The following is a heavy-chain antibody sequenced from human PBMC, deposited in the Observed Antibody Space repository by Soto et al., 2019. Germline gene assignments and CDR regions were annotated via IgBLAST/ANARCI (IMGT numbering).Heavy chain of an antibody. J-gene: IGHJ2*01. Sequence: QVQLVQSGAEEKKPGASVKVSCKASGYTFTSYAMHWVRQAPGQRLEWMGWINAGNGNTKYSQKFQGRVTITRDTSASTAYMELSSLRSEDTAVYYCARESIVLVPAATHWYFDLWGRGTLVTVSS. CDR3: ARESIVLVPAATHWYFDL. CDR2: INAGNGNT. V-gene: IGHV1-3*05. CDR1: GYTFTSYA. D-gene: IGHD2-2*01.